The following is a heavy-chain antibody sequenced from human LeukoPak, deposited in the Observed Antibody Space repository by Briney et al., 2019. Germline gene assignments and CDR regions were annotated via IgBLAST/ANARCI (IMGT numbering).Heavy chain of an antibody. Sequence: PSQTPSLTCALSGDSVSSNSAAWNWIRQSPSRGLEWLGRTYYRSKWYNDYAVSGKSRIAINPDPSKNQLCLQLNSVTPEDTAVYCCARAKYYFDYWGQGTLVTVSS. V-gene: IGHV6-1*01. J-gene: IGHJ4*02. D-gene: IGHD5-12*01. CDR3: ARAKYYFDY. CDR2: TYYRSKWYN. CDR1: GDSVSSNSAA.